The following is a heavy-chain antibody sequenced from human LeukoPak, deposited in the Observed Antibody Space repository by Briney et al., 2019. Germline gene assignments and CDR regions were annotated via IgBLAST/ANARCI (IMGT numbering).Heavy chain of an antibody. CDR1: GFTVSSNY. CDR2: IYSGGST. Sequence: TGGSLRLSCAASGFTVSSNYMSWDRQAPGKGLEWVSVIYSGGSTYYADSVKGRFTISRDNSKNTLYLQMNSLRAEDTAVYYCARSSRYYYYYMDVWGKGTTVTVSS. J-gene: IGHJ6*03. CDR3: ARSSRYYYYYMDV. V-gene: IGHV3-53*01.